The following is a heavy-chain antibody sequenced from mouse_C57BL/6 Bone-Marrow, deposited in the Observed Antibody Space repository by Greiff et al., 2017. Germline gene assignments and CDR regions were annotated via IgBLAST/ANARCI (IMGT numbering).Heavy chain of an antibody. CDR2: IYPGDGDT. V-gene: IGHV1-80*01. Sequence: QVQLQQSGAELVKPGASVKISCKASGYAFSSYWMNWEKQRPGKGLEWIGQIYPGDGDTNYNGKFKGKATLTADKSSSTAYMQLSSLTSEDSAVYFCANSYITTVVAMDYWGQGTSVTVSS. J-gene: IGHJ4*01. CDR3: ANSYITTVVAMDY. D-gene: IGHD1-1*01. CDR1: GYAFSSYW.